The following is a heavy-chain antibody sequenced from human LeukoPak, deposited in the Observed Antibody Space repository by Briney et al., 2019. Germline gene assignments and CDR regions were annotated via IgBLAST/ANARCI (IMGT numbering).Heavy chain of an antibody. CDR3: ATEPSYYGSGNDY. Sequence: GGSLRLSRAASGFTFSSYAMSWVRQAPGKGLEWVSAISGSGGSTYYADSVKGRFTISRDNSKNTLYLQMNSLRAEDTAVYYCATEPSYYGSGNDYWGQGTLVTVSS. V-gene: IGHV3-23*01. CDR1: GFTFSSYA. J-gene: IGHJ4*02. CDR2: ISGSGGST. D-gene: IGHD3-10*01.